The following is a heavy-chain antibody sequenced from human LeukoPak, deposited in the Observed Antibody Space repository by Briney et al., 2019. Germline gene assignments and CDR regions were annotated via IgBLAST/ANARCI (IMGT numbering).Heavy chain of an antibody. D-gene: IGHD3-22*01. Sequence: GASVKVSCKASGYTFTGYYMHWVRQAPGQGLEWMGWINPNSGGTNYAQKFQGRVTMTRDTSISTAYMELSRLRSDDTAVYYCARDYDSSGYFSSWFDPWGQGTLVTVSS. CDR1: GYTFTGYY. CDR3: ARDYDSSGYFSSWFDP. CDR2: INPNSGGT. J-gene: IGHJ5*02. V-gene: IGHV1-2*02.